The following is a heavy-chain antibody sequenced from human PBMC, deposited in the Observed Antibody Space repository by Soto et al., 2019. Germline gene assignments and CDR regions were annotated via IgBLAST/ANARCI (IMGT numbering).Heavy chain of an antibody. Sequence: PSETLSLTCTVSGGSISSYYWSWIRQPPGKGLEWIGYIYYSGSTNYNPSLKSRVTISVDTSKNQFSLKLSSVTAADTAVYYCARGHWNRYYYYYGMDVWGQGTTVTVSS. J-gene: IGHJ6*02. V-gene: IGHV4-59*01. CDR3: ARGHWNRYYYYYGMDV. CDR1: GGSISSYY. D-gene: IGHD1-1*01. CDR2: IYYSGST.